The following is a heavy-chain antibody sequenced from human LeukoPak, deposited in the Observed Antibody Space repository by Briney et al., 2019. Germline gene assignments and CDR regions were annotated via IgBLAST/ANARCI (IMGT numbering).Heavy chain of an antibody. Sequence: SETLSLTCIVSGGSISRSSYYWGWIRPPPGKGLEWIGSIYYSGSTNYNPSLKSRVTISVDTSKNQFSLKLRSVTAADTGVYYCARPLYYYASSGYDVWGQGTLVTVSS. J-gene: IGHJ4*02. D-gene: IGHD3-22*01. V-gene: IGHV4-39*07. CDR2: IYYSGST. CDR3: ARPLYYYASSGYDV. CDR1: GGSISRSSYY.